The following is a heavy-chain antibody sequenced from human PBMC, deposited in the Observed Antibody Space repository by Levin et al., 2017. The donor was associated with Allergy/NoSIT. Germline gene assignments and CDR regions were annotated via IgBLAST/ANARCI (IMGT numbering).Heavy chain of an antibody. CDR2: ISGSGGST. CDR1: GFTFSSYA. J-gene: IGHJ3*02. Sequence: HGESLKISCAASGFTFSSYAMSWVRQAPGKGLEWVSAISGSGGSTYYADSVKGRFTISRDNSKNTLYLQMNSLRAEDTAVYYCAKVYYDILTDAFDIWGQGTMVTVSS. V-gene: IGHV3-23*01. CDR3: AKVYYDILTDAFDI. D-gene: IGHD3-9*01.